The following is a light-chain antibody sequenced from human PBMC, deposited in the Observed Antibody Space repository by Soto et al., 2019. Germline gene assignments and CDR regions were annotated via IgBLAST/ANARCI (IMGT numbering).Light chain of an antibody. V-gene: IGKV3-20*01. CDR3: QQYGTSPMYT. CDR2: GSS. CDR1: QIVSTTY. J-gene: IGKJ2*01. Sequence: EIVLTQSPGTLSLSPGERATLSCRASQIVSTTYLAWYQQKPGQAPRLLIYGSSSRAPGIPDRFSGSGSGTDFTLTISRLEPEDFAVYYCQQYGTSPMYTFGQGTKLAI.